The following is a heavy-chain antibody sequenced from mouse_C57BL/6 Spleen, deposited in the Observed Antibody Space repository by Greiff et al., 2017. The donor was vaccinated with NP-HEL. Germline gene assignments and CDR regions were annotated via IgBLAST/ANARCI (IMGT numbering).Heavy chain of an antibody. CDR1: GYTFTSYW. CDR3: ARGEYDYGGTSLFDD. CDR2: IYPSDSAT. D-gene: IGHD2-4*01. Sequence: QVQLQQPGAELVRPGSSVKLSCTASGYTFTSYWMDWVKQRPGQGLEWIGNIYPSDSATHYTQKFKDKATLTVDNSSSTAYMQLSSRTSEDAAVYYCARGEYDYGGTSLFDDWGQGTTLTVSS. V-gene: IGHV1-61*01. J-gene: IGHJ2*01.